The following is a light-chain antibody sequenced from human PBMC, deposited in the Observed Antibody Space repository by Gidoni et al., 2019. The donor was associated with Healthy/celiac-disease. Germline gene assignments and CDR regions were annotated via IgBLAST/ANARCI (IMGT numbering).Light chain of an antibody. CDR3: QQYNNWPPYT. J-gene: IGKJ2*01. V-gene: IGKV3-15*01. Sequence: EIVMTQSPATLSVSPGERATLSCRASQRVSSNLDWYQQKPGQAPRLLIYGASTRSTGIPARFSGSGSGKEFTLTISSLQSEDFAVYYWQQYNNWPPYTFGQGTKLEIK. CDR2: GAS. CDR1: QRVSSN.